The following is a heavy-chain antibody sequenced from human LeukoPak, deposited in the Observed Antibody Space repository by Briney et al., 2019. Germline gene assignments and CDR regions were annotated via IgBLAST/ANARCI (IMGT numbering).Heavy chain of an antibody. Sequence: PGGSLRLSCAASGFTFSDYYMSWIRQAPGKGLEWVSYISSSGSTIYYADSVKGRFAISRDNSKNTLYLQMNSLRAEDTAVYYCAREIYNYGFDFWGQGTLVTVSS. CDR2: ISSSGSTI. J-gene: IGHJ4*02. CDR1: GFTFSDYY. CDR3: AREIYNYGFDF. V-gene: IGHV3-11*01. D-gene: IGHD5-18*01.